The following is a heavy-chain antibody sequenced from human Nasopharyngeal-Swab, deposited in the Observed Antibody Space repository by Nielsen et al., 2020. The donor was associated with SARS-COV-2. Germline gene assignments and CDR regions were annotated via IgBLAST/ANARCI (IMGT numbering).Heavy chain of an antibody. CDR3: ARLTLRFLEFNY. CDR2: TYYRSKWYN. Sequence: SETLSLTCAISGDIVSSNSAAWNWIRQSPSRGLEWLGRTYYRSKWYNDYAVSVKSRITINPDTSRNQFSLQLNSVTPEDTAVYYCARLTLRFLEFNYWGQGTLVTVSS. D-gene: IGHD3-3*01. CDR1: GDIVSSNSAA. J-gene: IGHJ4*02. V-gene: IGHV6-1*01.